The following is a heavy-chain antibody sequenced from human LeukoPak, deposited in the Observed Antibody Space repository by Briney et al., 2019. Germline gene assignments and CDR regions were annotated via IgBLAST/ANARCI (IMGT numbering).Heavy chain of an antibody. CDR2: INHSGST. CDR3: ASAAAGDLDAFDI. Sequence: SETLSLTCAVYGGSFSGYYWSWIRQPPGKGLEWIGEINHSGSTNYNPSLKSRVTISVDTSKNQFSLKLSSVTAADTAVYYCASAAAGDLDAFDIWGQGTMVTVSS. J-gene: IGHJ3*02. D-gene: IGHD6-13*01. CDR1: GGSFSGYY. V-gene: IGHV4-34*01.